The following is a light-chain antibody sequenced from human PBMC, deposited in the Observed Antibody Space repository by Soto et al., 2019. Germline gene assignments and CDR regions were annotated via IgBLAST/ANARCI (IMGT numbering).Light chain of an antibody. V-gene: IGKV1-39*01. CDR3: QQKYIAPLT. CDR1: QTISTF. CDR2: AAS. J-gene: IGKJ4*02. Sequence: DIQMTQSPSSLYPSVGDRVTITCRASQTISTFLNWYQHKPGKAPKLLIHAASSLQYGVPSRFSGSGSGTDFTLTISSLPPEEFATYYCQQKYIAPLTFGGGTKVEIK.